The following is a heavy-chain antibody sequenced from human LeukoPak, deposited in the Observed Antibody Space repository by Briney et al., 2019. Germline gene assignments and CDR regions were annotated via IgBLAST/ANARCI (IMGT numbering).Heavy chain of an antibody. V-gene: IGHV3-7*01. CDR3: ARDGSGWSIY. CDR2: SNQDGGEK. J-gene: IGHJ4*02. CDR1: GFTFGTYW. Sequence: GGSLRLSCAASGFTFGTYWMSRLRQAPGKGLEWVANSNQDGGEKYYVDSVKGRFTISRDNAKNSLYLQMNSLRAEDTAVYYCARDGSGWSIYWGQGTLVTVSS. D-gene: IGHD6-19*01.